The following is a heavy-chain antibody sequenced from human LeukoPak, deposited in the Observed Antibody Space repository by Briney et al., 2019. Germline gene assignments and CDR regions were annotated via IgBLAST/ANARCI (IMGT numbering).Heavy chain of an antibody. J-gene: IGHJ4*02. CDR1: GFTFSSYG. V-gene: IGHV3-30*18. Sequence: PGGSLRLSCAASGFTFSSYGMPWVGQAPGKGLEWVAVISYDGSNKYYADSVKGRFTISRDNSKNTLDLQMNTLRAEDTAVYYCAKTDCSSTSCYVLDYWGQGTLVTVSS. CDR2: ISYDGSNK. D-gene: IGHD2-2*01. CDR3: AKTDCSSTSCYVLDY.